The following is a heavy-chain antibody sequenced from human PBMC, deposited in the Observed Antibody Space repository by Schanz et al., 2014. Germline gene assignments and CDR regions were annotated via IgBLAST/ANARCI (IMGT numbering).Heavy chain of an antibody. V-gene: IGHV4-34*01. D-gene: IGHD1-7*01. J-gene: IGHJ4*02. CDR1: GGSFSGYW. Sequence: QVQLQQWGAGLLKPSETLSLTCAFSGGSFSGYWWTWVRQSPGKGLEWIGEVNHGGYTNYNPSLKSRVTVSVELSKKQFSRSLSSVTAADTAAYYCATWSGTRLFHNWGQGTLVTVSS. CDR3: ATWSGTRLFHN. CDR2: VNHGGYT.